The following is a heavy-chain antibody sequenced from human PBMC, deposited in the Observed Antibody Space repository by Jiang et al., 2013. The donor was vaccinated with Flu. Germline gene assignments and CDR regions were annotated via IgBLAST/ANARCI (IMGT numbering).Heavy chain of an antibody. CDR3: ARLGVKGVFLYGMDV. CDR1: GGTFSDFG. CDR2: IIPIFAIT. D-gene: IGHD3-10*01. Sequence: SGAEVKEPGSSVRVSCKASGGTFSDFGINWMRQAPGQGLEWMGMIIPIFAITNYAQNFQGRVAITADKSTSTAYMELSSLRSEDTAIYYCARLGVKGVFLYGMDVWGKGTTVTVSS. J-gene: IGHJ6*04. V-gene: IGHV1-69*04.